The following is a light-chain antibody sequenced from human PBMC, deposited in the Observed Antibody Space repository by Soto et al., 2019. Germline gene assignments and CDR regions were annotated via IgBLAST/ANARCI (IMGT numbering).Light chain of an antibody. Sequence: ALTQPASVSGSPGQSITISCTGISSDVGGYNYVSWYQQHPGKAPKLLIYEVSNRPSGVSNRFSGSKSGNTASLTISGLQAEDEADYYCSSYTRRSNSRVFGTGTKVTVL. J-gene: IGLJ1*01. CDR3: SSYTRRSNSRV. V-gene: IGLV2-14*01. CDR1: SSDVGGYNY. CDR2: EVS.